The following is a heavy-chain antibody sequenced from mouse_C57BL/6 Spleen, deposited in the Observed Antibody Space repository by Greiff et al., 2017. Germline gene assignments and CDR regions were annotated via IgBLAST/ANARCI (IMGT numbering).Heavy chain of an antibody. J-gene: IGHJ4*01. CDR3: AKRAYCGSSPYAMDY. D-gene: IGHD1-1*01. V-gene: IGHV1-19*01. CDR2: INPYNGGT. Sequence: EVQLQQSGPVLVKPGASVQMSCKASGYTFTDYYLNWVKQSHGKSLAWIGVINPYNGGTSYNQKFKGKAPFTIDKSSSTAYMELHRLTSEDSAVYYCAKRAYCGSSPYAMDYWGQGTSVTVPS. CDR1: GYTFTDYY.